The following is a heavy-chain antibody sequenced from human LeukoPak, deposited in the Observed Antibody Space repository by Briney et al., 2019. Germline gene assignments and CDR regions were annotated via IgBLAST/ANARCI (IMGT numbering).Heavy chain of an antibody. V-gene: IGHV5-51*01. J-gene: IGHJ4*02. CDR1: GYSFTSYW. D-gene: IGHD6-13*01. CDR3: ATSYSSSWYYWDY. Sequence: GESLKISCKGSGYSFTSYWIGWVRQMPGKGLEWMGIIYPGDSDTRYSPSFQGQVTISADKSISTAYLRWSSLKASDTAMYYCATSYSSSWYYWDYWGQGTLVTVSS. CDR2: IYPGDSDT.